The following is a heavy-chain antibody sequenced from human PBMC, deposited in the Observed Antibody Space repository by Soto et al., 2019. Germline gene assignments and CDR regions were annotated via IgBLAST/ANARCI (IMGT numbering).Heavy chain of an antibody. J-gene: IGHJ4*02. V-gene: IGHV4-61*01. D-gene: IGHD3-16*01. CDR2: IYYSGTT. CDR1: GDSVSNDNYY. Sequence: SAETLSLTCAVSGDSVSNDNYYWSWIRQPPGKGLEWIVYIYYSGTTNYNSYLKSRLSLSVDMSKNQFSLKLASVTAADTAVYFCARSQRGRTAFTFDYWGQGALVTVSS. CDR3: ARSQRGRTAFTFDY.